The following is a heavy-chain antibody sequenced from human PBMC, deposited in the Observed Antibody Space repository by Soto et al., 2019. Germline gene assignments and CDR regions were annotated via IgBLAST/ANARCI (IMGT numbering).Heavy chain of an antibody. CDR3: ARHPVAGTGDY. V-gene: IGHV4-39*01. Sequence: SVKLSLTCTVSGGSISRSSYYWGWIRQPQGKGLEWIGSIYYSGSTYYNPSLKSRVTISVDTSKNRFSLKLSAVTAADTAVYYCARHPVAGTGDYWGQGTLVTVSS. D-gene: IGHD6-19*01. CDR1: GGSISRSSYY. J-gene: IGHJ4*02. CDR2: IYYSGST.